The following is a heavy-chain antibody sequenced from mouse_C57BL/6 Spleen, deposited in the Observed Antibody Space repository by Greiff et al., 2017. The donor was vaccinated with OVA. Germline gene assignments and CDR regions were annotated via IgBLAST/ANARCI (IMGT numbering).Heavy chain of an antibody. D-gene: IGHD1-2*01. J-gene: IGHJ3*01. CDR1: GYAFSSSW. CDR2: IYPGDGDT. CDR3: AREDYYGSWFAY. Sequence: QVQLQQSGPELVKPGASVKISCKASGYAFSSSWMNWVKQRPGKGLEWIGRIYPGDGDTNYNGKFKGKATLTADKSSSTAYMQLSSLTSEDSAVYFCAREDYYGSWFAYWGQGTLVTVSA. V-gene: IGHV1-82*01.